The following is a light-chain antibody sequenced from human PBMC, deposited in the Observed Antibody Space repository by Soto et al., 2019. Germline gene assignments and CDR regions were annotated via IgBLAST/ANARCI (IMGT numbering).Light chain of an antibody. Sequence: EIVLTQSPASLSLSPGERATLSCRASQSVDSYLVWYQQKPGQAPRLLIFGASNRATGIPARFSGSGSGTDFTLTISRLDPADFAVYYCQQYGTSPRWTFGQGTKVDIK. CDR3: QQYGTSPRWT. V-gene: IGKV3-11*01. CDR2: GAS. J-gene: IGKJ1*01. CDR1: QSVDSY.